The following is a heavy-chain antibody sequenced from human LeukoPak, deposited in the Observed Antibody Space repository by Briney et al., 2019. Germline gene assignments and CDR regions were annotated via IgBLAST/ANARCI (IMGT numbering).Heavy chain of an antibody. CDR1: GFTFSSYA. D-gene: IGHD3-22*01. J-gene: IGHJ4*02. V-gene: IGHV3-23*01. Sequence: GGSLRLSCAASGFTFSSYAMSWVRQAPGKGLEWVSAISGSGGSTYYADSVKGRFTISRDNSKNTLYLQMNSLRAEDTAVYYCAKDLYYYDGRSLDCWGQGTLVTVSS. CDR3: AKDLYYYDGRSLDC. CDR2: ISGSGGST.